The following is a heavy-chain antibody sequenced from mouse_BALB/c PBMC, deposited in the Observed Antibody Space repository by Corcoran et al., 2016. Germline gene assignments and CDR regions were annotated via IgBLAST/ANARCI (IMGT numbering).Heavy chain of an antibody. CDR1: GFNIKDYY. J-gene: IGHJ2*01. Sequence: EVQLQQSGAELVRPGALVKLSCKASGFNIKDYYMHWVKQRPEQGLAWIGWIDPENGNTIYDPKFQGKASITADTSSNTADLQLSSLTSEDTAVYYGAGGNYLDYWGQGTTLTVSS. CDR2: IDPENGNT. V-gene: IGHV14-1*02. CDR3: AGGNYLDY.